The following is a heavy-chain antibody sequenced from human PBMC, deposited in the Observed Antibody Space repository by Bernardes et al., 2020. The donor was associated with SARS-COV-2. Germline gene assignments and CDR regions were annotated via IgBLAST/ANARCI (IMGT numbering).Heavy chain of an antibody. CDR3: AKDPLRYTGWFGMDV. V-gene: IGHV3-23*01. D-gene: IGHD5-12*01. Sequence: GGSLRLSCAASGFTFMNYAMSWVRQVPGKGLEWVSGISASGRSTYYADSVEGRFTISRDNSNNTLHLQMNSLRADDTAEYYCAKDPLRYTGWFGMDVWGQGTTVTVSS. CDR2: ISASGRST. CDR1: GFTFMNYA. J-gene: IGHJ6*02.